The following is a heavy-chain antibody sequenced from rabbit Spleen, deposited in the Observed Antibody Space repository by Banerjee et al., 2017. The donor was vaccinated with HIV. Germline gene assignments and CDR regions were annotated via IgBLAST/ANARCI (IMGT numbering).Heavy chain of an antibody. J-gene: IGHJ4*01. D-gene: IGHD1-1*01. V-gene: IGHV1S40*01. Sequence: QSLEESGGDLVKPGASLTLTCIASGVSFSGNSYMCWVRQAPGKGLEWIACIDTGSSGFTYFASWATGRFTFSRTSSTTVTLQMTSLTAADTAAYFCARDLTGIIGWNFYLWGPGTLVTVS. CDR1: GVSFSGNSY. CDR3: ARDLTGIIGWNFYL. CDR2: IDTGSSGFT.